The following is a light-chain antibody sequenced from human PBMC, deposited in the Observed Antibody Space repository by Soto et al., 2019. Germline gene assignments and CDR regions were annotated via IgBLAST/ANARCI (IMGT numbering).Light chain of an antibody. V-gene: IGLV3-21*01. Sequence: SYVLTQPPSVSVDLGQTATITCGGRNIGGKGVHWYQQRAGQAPVLVIHYDSVRPSGISERFSGSNSGNAATLTISGVEAGDEAAYHCQVWESTTDHIIFGGGTQLTVL. J-gene: IGLJ2*01. CDR1: NIGGKG. CDR2: YDS. CDR3: QVWESTTDHII.